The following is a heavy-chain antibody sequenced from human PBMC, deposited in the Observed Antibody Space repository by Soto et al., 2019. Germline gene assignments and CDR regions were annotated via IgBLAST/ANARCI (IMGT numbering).Heavy chain of an antibody. CDR1: GGSISSGDYY. Sequence: SETLSLTCTVSGGSISSGDYYWMWIRQPPGKGLEWLGYIYYSGSTYYNPSLKSRVTISVDTSNNQFSLKLSSVTAADTAVYYCATYYYDSSGYYYFDYWGQGTLVTVSS. D-gene: IGHD3-22*01. J-gene: IGHJ4*02. V-gene: IGHV4-30-4*01. CDR2: IYYSGST. CDR3: ATYYYDSSGYYYFDY.